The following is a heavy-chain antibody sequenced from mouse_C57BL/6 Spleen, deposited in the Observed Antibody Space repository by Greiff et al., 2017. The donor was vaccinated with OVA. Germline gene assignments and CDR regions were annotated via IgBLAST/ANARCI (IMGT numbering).Heavy chain of an antibody. CDR3: ARENYPAMDY. D-gene: IGHD1-1*01. J-gene: IGHJ4*01. CDR2: IDPSDSET. CDR1: VYTFTSYW. Sequence: QVQLQQSGAELVRPGSSVKLSCKASVYTFTSYWMHWVKQRPIQGLEWIGNIDPSDSETHYNQKFKDKATLTVDKSSSTAYMQLSSLTSEDSAVYYCARENYPAMDYWGQGTSVTVSS. V-gene: IGHV1-52*01.